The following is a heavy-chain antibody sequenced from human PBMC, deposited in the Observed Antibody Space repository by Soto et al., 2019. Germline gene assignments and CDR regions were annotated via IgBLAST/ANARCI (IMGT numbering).Heavy chain of an antibody. D-gene: IGHD3-10*01. CDR1: GFIFSSYA. V-gene: IGHV3-64D*06. CDR2: ITYNGGST. CDR3: VKSSRRDIMASRGMDV. J-gene: IGHJ6*02. Sequence: PGGSLRLSCSASGFIFSSYAMHWVRQAPGRGLEYVSAITYNGGSTYYADSVKDRFTISRDNSKSTLYLQVSSLRVEDTAVYYFVKSSRRDIMASRGMDVWGQGTTVTVSS.